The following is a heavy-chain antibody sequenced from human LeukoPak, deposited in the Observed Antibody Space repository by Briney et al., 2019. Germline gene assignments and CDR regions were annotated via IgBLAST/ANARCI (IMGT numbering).Heavy chain of an antibody. V-gene: IGHV4-39*01. Sequence: SETLSLTCTVSGGSISSYYWGWIRQPPGKGLEWIGSIYYSGSTYYNPSLKSRVTISVDTSKNQFSLKLSSVTAADTAVYYCARSFPKKRGAFDIWGQGTMVTVSS. CDR2: IYYSGST. CDR1: GGSISSYY. CDR3: ARSFPKKRGAFDI. D-gene: IGHD2/OR15-2a*01. J-gene: IGHJ3*02.